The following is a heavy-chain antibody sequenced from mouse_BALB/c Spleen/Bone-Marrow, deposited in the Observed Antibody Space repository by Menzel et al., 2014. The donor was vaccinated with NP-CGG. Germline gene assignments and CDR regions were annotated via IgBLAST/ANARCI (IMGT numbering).Heavy chain of an antibody. J-gene: IGHJ4*01. CDR1: GYTFTNYW. Sequence: QVQLQQSGAELVRPGTSVKISCKASGYTFTNYWLGWVKQRPGHGLEWIGDIYPGGGYTDYNEKFKGKATLTADTSSSTAYMQLSNLTSEDSAVYFCARDMITTRAMDYWGQGTSVTVSS. CDR2: IYPGGGYT. D-gene: IGHD2-4*01. CDR3: ARDMITTRAMDY. V-gene: IGHV1-63*02.